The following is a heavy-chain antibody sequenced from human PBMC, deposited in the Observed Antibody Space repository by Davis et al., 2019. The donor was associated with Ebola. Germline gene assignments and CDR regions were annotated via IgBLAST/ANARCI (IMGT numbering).Heavy chain of an antibody. CDR1: GFTFSTYN. CDR2: SSGSTGAK. V-gene: IGHV3-48*01. CDR3: AKGAGSSWFRLVDY. J-gene: IGHJ4*02. D-gene: IGHD6-13*01. Sequence: GESLKISCAASGFTFSTYNMNWVRQTPGKGLEWVSFSSGSTGAKYYADSVKGRFTISRDNSKNTLYLQMNGLRVEDTAIYYCAKGAGSSWFRLVDYWGQGTLVSVSS.